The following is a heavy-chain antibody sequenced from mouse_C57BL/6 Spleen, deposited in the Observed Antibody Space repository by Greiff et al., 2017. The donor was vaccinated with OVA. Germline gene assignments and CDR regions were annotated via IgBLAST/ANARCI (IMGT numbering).Heavy chain of an antibody. CDR2: ISSGSSTI. V-gene: IGHV5-17*01. D-gene: IGHD2-3*01. Sequence: EVKLQESGGGLVKPGGSLKLSCAASGFTFSDYGMHWVRQAPEKGLEWVAYISSGSSTIYYADTVKGRFTISRDNAKNTLFLQMTSLRSEDTAMYYCARSGDGYAWFAYWGQGTLVTVSA. J-gene: IGHJ3*01. CDR1: GFTFSDYG. CDR3: ARSGDGYAWFAY.